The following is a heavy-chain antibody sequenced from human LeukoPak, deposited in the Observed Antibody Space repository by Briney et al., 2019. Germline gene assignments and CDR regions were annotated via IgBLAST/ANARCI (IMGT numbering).Heavy chain of an antibody. CDR2: ISYDGSNK. Sequence: GRSLRLACAASGFTFSSYGMHSVRQAPGKGLGWVELISYDGSNKNYAECVKGRFTSSRDNPNNTRDLQMNSLRPEGTAVYYCAKVGGYGDYYSYYGMDVWGQGTTVTVSS. CDR1: GFTFSSYG. CDR3: AKVGGYGDYYSYYGMDV. D-gene: IGHD4-17*01. J-gene: IGHJ6*02. V-gene: IGHV3-30*18.